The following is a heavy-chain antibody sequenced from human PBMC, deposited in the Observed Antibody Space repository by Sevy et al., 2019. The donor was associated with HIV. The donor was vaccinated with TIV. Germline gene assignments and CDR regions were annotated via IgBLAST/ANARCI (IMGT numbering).Heavy chain of an antibody. Sequence: GESLKISCAASGFTFSRDWMTWVRQAPGKGLEWMAKIKADGSETYSVDSVKGRFSISRDNAKNALYLQMNSLRAEDTAVYYCARGANNLYNWGQGTLVTVSS. CDR2: IKADGSET. D-gene: IGHD3-10*01. CDR3: ARGANNLYN. V-gene: IGHV3-7*01. J-gene: IGHJ4*02. CDR1: GFTFSRDW.